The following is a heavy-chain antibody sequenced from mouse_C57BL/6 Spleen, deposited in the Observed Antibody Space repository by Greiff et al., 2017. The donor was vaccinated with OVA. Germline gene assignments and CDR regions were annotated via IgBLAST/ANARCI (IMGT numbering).Heavy chain of an antibody. CDR3: ARGPIYYGNLYYAMDY. CDR2: IWSGGST. CDR1: GFSLTSYG. D-gene: IGHD2-1*01. J-gene: IGHJ4*01. Sequence: QVQLKESGPGLVQPSQSLSITCTVSGFSLTSYGVHWVRQSPGKGLEWLGVIWSGGSTDYNAAFISRLSISKDNSKSQVFFKMNSLQADDTAIYYCARGPIYYGNLYYAMDYWGQGTSVTVSS. V-gene: IGHV2-2*01.